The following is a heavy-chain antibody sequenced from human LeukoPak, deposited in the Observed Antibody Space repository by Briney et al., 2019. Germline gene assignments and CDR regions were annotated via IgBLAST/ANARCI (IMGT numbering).Heavy chain of an antibody. Sequence: GGSLRLSCAASGFTFSSYAMRWVRQAPGKGLEWVAVISYDGSNKYYADSVKGRFTISRDNSKNTLYLQMNSLRAEDTAVYYCARLMGGYSYGLEFDYWGQGTLVTVSS. D-gene: IGHD5-18*01. CDR3: ARLMGGYSYGLEFDY. CDR1: GFTFSSYA. V-gene: IGHV3-30-3*01. CDR2: ISYDGSNK. J-gene: IGHJ4*02.